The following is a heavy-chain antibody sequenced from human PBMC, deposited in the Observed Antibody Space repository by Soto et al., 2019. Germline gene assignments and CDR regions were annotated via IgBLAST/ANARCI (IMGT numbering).Heavy chain of an antibody. D-gene: IGHD3-3*01. CDR1: GFTFSSDA. CDR2: ISAGRVSI. V-gene: IGHV3-23*01. CDR3: AKDGPTGYYDFWSPPSPPIAPYGMDV. J-gene: IGHJ6*02. Sequence: GGSLSLSCAASGFTFSSDAMSWFRQAPWKWLEGVSSISAGRVSIYYADSVKGRFTISRDNSKNTLYLQMNSLRAEDTAVYYCAKDGPTGYYDFWSPPSPPIAPYGMDVWGQGTTVTVSS.